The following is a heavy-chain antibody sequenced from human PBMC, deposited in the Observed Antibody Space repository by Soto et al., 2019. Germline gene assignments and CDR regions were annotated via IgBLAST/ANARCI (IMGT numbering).Heavy chain of an antibody. D-gene: IGHD2-21*02. CDR3: ARGRGDSFSPNAFDI. J-gene: IGHJ3*02. Sequence: QVQLQESGPGLVKPSQTLSLTCTVSGGSISSGGYYWSWIRQHPGKGLEWIGYIYYSGSTYYNPSLKSRVTISVDTSKNQFSLKLSSETAADTAVYYCARGRGDSFSPNAFDIWGQGTMVTVSS. CDR2: IYYSGST. CDR1: GGSISSGGYY. V-gene: IGHV4-31*03.